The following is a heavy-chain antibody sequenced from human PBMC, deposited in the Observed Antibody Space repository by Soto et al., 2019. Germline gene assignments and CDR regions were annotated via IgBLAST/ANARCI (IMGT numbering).Heavy chain of an antibody. D-gene: IGHD6-19*01. CDR2: ISGSGGST. J-gene: IGHJ4*02. CDR1: GFTFSSYA. CDR3: AKEDSRDSSGPRSFDY. V-gene: IGHV3-23*01. Sequence: EVQLLESGGGLVQPGGSLRLSCAASGFTFSSYAMSWVRQAPGKGLEWVSAISGSGGSTYYADSVKGRFTISRDNCKNTLYLQMNSLRAEDTAVYDCAKEDSRDSSGPRSFDYWGQGTLVTVSS.